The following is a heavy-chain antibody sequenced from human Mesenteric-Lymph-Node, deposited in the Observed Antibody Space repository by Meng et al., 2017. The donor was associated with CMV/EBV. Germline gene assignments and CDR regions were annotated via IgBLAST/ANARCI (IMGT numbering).Heavy chain of an antibody. CDR2: IWYDGRHT. V-gene: IGHV3-33*01. CDR1: GFTFSSFG. Sequence: GGSLRLSCTTSGFTFSSFGMHWFRQTPGKGLEWLAAIWYDGRHTFYADSVQGRFIISRDDSKSSLYLYMNSLRGDDSGVYYCARYALHNTRGTRVIPAPYFDHWGQGALVTVSS. D-gene: IGHD2-2*01. J-gene: IGHJ4*02. CDR3: ARYALHNTRGTRVIPAPYFDH.